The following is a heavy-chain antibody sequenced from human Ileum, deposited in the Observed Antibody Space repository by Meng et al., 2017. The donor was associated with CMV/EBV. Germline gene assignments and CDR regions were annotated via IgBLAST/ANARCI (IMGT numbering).Heavy chain of an antibody. D-gene: IGHD6-19*01. Sequence: VESGGGLVKCGGSLRLSWAASGFTFSKFRMNWVRQAPGKGLAWVSSISGTCAYIYHVDSLKGRFTISRDNARNLVFLQMNSLRVDDTGVYYCAGSSGWRLDDWGQGTLVTVSS. CDR3: AGSSGWRLDD. CDR1: GFTFSKFR. CDR2: ISGTCAYI. V-gene: IGHV3-21*01. J-gene: IGHJ4*02.